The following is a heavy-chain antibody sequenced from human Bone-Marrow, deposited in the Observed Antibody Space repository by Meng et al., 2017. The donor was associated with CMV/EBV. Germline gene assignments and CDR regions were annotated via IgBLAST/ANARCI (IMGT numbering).Heavy chain of an antibody. V-gene: IGHV1-8*01. Sequence: ASVKVSCKASGYTFTSYDINWVRQATGQGLEWMGWMNPNSGNTGYAQKFQGRVTMTRNTSISTAYMELSSLRSEDTAVYYCARDRPVPTVTTTPYFDYWGQGTLVTVSS. CDR2: MNPNSGNT. D-gene: IGHD4-17*01. CDR1: GYTFTSYD. J-gene: IGHJ4*02. CDR3: ARDRPVPTVTTTPYFDY.